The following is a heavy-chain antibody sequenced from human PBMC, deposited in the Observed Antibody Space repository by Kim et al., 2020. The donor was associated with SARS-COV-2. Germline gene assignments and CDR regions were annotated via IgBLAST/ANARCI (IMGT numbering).Heavy chain of an antibody. J-gene: IGHJ6*03. Sequence: ASVKVSCKASGYTFTSYGISWVRQAPGQGLEWMGWISAYNGNTNYAQKLQGRVTMTTDTSTSTAYMELRSLRSDDTAVYYCARASGGIAARLYPSYYYYYYYMDVWGKGTTVTVSS. D-gene: IGHD6-6*01. CDR1: GYTFTSYG. CDR3: ARASGGIAARLYPSYYYYYYYMDV. V-gene: IGHV1-18*01. CDR2: ISAYNGNT.